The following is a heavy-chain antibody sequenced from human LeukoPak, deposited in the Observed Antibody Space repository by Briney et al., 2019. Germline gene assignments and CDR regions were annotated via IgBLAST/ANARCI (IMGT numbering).Heavy chain of an antibody. CDR2: ISSSSSYI. D-gene: IGHD1/OR15-1a*01. CDR3: ARVGEYWNTWEFDY. J-gene: IGHJ4*02. Sequence: GGSLRLSCAASGFTFSSYSMNWVRQAPGKGLQWVSSISSSSSYIYYADSVKGRFTISRDNAKNSLYLQMNSLRAEDTAVYYCARVGEYWNTWEFDYWGQGTLVTVSS. V-gene: IGHV3-21*01. CDR1: GFTFSSYS.